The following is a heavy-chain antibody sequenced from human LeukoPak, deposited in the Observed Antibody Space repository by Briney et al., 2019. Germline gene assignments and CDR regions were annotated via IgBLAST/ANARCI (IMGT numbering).Heavy chain of an antibody. V-gene: IGHV3-23*01. CDR2: ISGSGGST. Sequence: PGGSLRLSCAASGFTFSNYAMNWVRQAPGKGLEWVSTISGSGGSTYYADSVKGRFTISRDNSKNTLYPQMNSLRAEDTAVYYCAKDWHDTSGYYYRTALFDYWGQGTLVTVSS. CDR1: GFTFSNYA. CDR3: AKDWHDTSGYYYRTALFDY. J-gene: IGHJ4*02. D-gene: IGHD3-22*01.